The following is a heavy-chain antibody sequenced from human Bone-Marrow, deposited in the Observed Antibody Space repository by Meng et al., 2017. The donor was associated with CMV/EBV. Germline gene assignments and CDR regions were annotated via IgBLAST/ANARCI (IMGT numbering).Heavy chain of an antibody. Sequence: GNIRSEDNSWGRQTPGQRLEWMGGIIHILGIAKYEQKYQGRVAITADKSTSKAYMELSSMRSEDTAVYYCARTSSSIAARPLDYWGEGTMVTVSS. CDR2: IIHILGIA. D-gene: IGHD6-6*01. J-gene: IGHJ4*02. CDR1: GNIRSED. V-gene: IGHV1-69*10. CDR3: ARTSSSIAARPLDY.